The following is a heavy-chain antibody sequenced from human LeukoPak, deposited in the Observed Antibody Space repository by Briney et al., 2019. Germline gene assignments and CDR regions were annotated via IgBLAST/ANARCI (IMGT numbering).Heavy chain of an antibody. CDR2: IYHSGST. V-gene: IGHV4-30-2*01. CDR1: GGSISSGGYY. Sequence: PSETLSLTCTVSGGSISSGGYYWSWIRQPPGKGLEWIGYIYHSGSTYYNPSLKSRVTISVDTSKNQFSLKLSSVTAADTAVYYCAREEAWRFSSYYFDYWGQGTLVTVSS. CDR3: AREEAWRFSSYYFDY. J-gene: IGHJ4*02. D-gene: IGHD3-3*01.